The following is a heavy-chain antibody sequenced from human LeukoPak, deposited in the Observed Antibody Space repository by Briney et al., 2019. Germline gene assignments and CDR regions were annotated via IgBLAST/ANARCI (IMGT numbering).Heavy chain of an antibody. D-gene: IGHD1-26*01. V-gene: IGHV4-4*07. CDR3: ARESGGELGHFDN. CDR2: IYISGRA. Sequence: PSETLSLTCTVSGGSVSTYYWSWIRQPAGKGLEWIGRIYISGRANYNPSLESRVTVSIDTSKNQFSLRLTSVTAADTAVYYCARESGGELGHFDNWGQGTLVTVSS. J-gene: IGHJ4*02. CDR1: GGSVSTYY.